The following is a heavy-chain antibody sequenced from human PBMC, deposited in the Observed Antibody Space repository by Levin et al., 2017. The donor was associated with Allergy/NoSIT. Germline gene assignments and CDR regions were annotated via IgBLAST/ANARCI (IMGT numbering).Heavy chain of an antibody. CDR1: GGSFSGYY. V-gene: IGHV4-34*01. Sequence: PSQTLSLTCAVYGGSFSGYYWSWIRQPPGKGLEWIGEINHSGSTNYNPSLKSRVTISVDTSKNQFSLKLSSVTAADTAVYYCARGLGRTMVRGVEKAFDIWGQGTMVTVSS. CDR3: ARGLGRTMVRGVEKAFDI. J-gene: IGHJ3*02. D-gene: IGHD3-10*01. CDR2: INHSGST.